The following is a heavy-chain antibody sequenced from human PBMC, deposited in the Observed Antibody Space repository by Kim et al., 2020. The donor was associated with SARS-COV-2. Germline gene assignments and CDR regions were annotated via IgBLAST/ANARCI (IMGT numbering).Heavy chain of an antibody. J-gene: IGHJ4*02. CDR2: IKRKFEGETA. D-gene: IGHD2-21*01. V-gene: IGHV3-15*05. Sequence: GGSLRLSCAASGLTFNNFWMSWVRQNPGRGLEWIGRIKRKFEGETADYAAPVKGRFTISRDDSKNTLYLQMNSLKTEDTAVYYCTANVVGGTSHFDSWGQGTLVTVSS. CDR3: TANVVGGTSHFDS. CDR1: GLTFNNFW.